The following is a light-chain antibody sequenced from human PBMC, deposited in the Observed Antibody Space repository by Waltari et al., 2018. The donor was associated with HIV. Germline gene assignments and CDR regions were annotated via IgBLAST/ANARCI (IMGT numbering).Light chain of an antibody. CDR3: SFYGGSNILV. V-gene: IGLV2-8*01. CDR2: EVS. Sequence: QSALTQPPSASGPPGPSVPLPCTGASRYPGCFHPFSWYQQRPGKAPKVIISEVSKRSSGVPNRFSGSTSGNTASLTVSGLQADDEAEYFCSFYGGSNILVFGGGTKLTVL. CDR1: SRYPGCFHP. J-gene: IGLJ2*01.